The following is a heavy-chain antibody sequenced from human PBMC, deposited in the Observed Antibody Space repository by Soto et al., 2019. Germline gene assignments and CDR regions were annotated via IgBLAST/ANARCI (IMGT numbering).Heavy chain of an antibody. V-gene: IGHV3-30*03. CDR3: ARDGGRGSYSPGTFQL. J-gene: IGHJ1*01. Sequence: GGSLRLSCTASGFSFSGDGMHWVRQAPGKGLEWVAIISFDGSNQYYQDSLKGRFTISRDNSKNTLYLEMNSLRPEDTAMYYCARDGGRGSYSPGTFQLWGRGTLVTVSS. CDR2: ISFDGSNQ. D-gene: IGHD3-16*01. CDR1: GFSFSGDG.